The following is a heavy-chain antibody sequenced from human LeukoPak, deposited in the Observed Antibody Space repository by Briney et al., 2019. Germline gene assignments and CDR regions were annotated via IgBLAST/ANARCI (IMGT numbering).Heavy chain of an antibody. Sequence: SETLSLTCTVSGGSISSSSYYWGWIRQPPGKGLEWIGSIYYSGSTYYNPSLKSRVTISVDTSKNQFSLKLSSVTAADTAVYYCARVKTVLGSSDYWGQGTLVTVSS. V-gene: IGHV4-39*01. CDR2: IYYSGST. J-gene: IGHJ4*02. D-gene: IGHD2/OR15-2a*01. CDR1: GGSISSSSYY. CDR3: ARVKTVLGSSDY.